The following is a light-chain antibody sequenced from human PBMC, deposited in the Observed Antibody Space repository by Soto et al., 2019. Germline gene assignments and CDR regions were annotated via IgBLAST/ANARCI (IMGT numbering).Light chain of an antibody. J-gene: IGKJ1*01. Sequence: EIVLTQSPATLSLSPGERATLSCGASQNVSNSYLAWYQQKPGLAPRLLIYDASSRAIGIPDRFSGSGSGADFTLIISRLEPEDFAVYYCQQYGTSRLTFGQGTKVEIK. CDR1: QNVSNSY. V-gene: IGKV3D-20*01. CDR3: QQYGTSRLT. CDR2: DAS.